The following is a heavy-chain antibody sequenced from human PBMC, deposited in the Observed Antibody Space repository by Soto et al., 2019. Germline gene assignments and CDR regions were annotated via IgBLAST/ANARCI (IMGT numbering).Heavy chain of an antibody. J-gene: IGHJ5*02. V-gene: IGHV1-69*13. CDR3: ARDLTNWFDP. D-gene: IGHD7-27*01. CDR2: IIPIFGTA. Sequence: SVKVSCKASGGTFSSYAISWVRQSPGQGLEWMGGIIPIFGTANYAQKFQGRVTITADESTSTAYMELSSLRSEDTAVYYCARDLTNWFDPWGQGTLVTVSS. CDR1: GGTFSSYA.